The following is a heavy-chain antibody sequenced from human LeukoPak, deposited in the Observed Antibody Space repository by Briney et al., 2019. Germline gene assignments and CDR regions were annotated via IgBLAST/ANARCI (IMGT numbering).Heavy chain of an antibody. CDR3: ARDINGYYYDSHGYYPTDL. CDR1: GYIFTSYG. D-gene: IGHD3-22*01. V-gene: IGHV1-18*01. CDR2: ISVYNGNT. Sequence: ASVKVSCKASGYIFTSYGISWVRQAPGQGREWMGWISVYNGNTNYPQRPQGRVTMTTDTSTTTAYMELRSLRSDDTAVYYCARDINGYYYDSHGYYPTDLWGQGTLVTVSS. J-gene: IGHJ5*02.